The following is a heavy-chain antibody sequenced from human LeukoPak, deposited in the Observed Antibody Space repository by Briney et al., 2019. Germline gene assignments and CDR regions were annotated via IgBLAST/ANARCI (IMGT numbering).Heavy chain of an antibody. Sequence: PEASVKVSCKASGYTFTSYYMHWVRQAPGQGLEWMGIINPSGGSTSYAQKFQGRVTMTRDTSTSTVYMELSSLRSEDTAVYYCARDFYYDSSGYPLYYFDYWGQGTLVTVSS. D-gene: IGHD3-22*01. CDR2: INPSGGST. V-gene: IGHV1-46*01. CDR3: ARDFYYDSSGYPLYYFDY. J-gene: IGHJ4*02. CDR1: GYTFTSYY.